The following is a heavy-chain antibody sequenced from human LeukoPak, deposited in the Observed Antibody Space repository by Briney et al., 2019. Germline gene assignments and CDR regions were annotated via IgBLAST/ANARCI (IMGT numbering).Heavy chain of an antibody. J-gene: IGHJ4*02. Sequence: GGSLRLSCAASGFTFSSYGMHWVRQAPGKGLEGVAFIRYDGSNKYYADCVKGRFTISRDNSKNTLYLQMNSLRAEDTAVYYCAKDHVKSSSSSWCLDYWGQGTLVTVSS. V-gene: IGHV3-30*02. CDR3: AKDHVKSSSSSWCLDY. CDR1: GFTFSSYG. CDR2: IRYDGSNK. D-gene: IGHD6-13*01.